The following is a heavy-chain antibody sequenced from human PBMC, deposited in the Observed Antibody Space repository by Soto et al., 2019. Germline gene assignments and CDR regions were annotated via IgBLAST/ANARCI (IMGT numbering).Heavy chain of an antibody. CDR3: VHGRGDGDYVPF. J-gene: IGHJ4*02. CDR2: IYWDDDK. D-gene: IGHD4-17*01. V-gene: IGHV2-5*02. CDR1: GFSLSTTGKS. Sequence: QITLKESGPTLVKPTQTLTLTCTFSGFSLSTTGKSVAWIRQPPGKALEWLSVIYWDDDKRYSPSLITRHTSVKDSSKNQEWIKRNNMDPSETGTNYCVHGRGDGDYVPFWGQGSMVSVSS.